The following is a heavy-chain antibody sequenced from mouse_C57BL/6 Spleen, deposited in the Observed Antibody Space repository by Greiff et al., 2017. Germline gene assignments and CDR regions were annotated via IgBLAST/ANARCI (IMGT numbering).Heavy chain of an antibody. J-gene: IGHJ4*01. D-gene: IGHD3-2*02. CDR1: GYTFTSYW. Sequence: QVHVKQPGAELVKPGASVKLSCKASGYTFTSYWMQWVKQRPGQGLEWIGEIAPSDSYTNYNQKFKGKATLTVDPSSRTAYMQRSSLTSEDSAVYYCAKATAIVHAMDYWGQGTPVTVSA. CDR2: IAPSDSYT. CDR3: AKATAIVHAMDY. V-gene: IGHV1-50*01.